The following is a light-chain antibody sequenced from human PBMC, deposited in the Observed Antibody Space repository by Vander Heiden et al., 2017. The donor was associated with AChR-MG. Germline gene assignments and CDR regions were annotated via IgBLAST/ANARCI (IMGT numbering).Light chain of an antibody. CDR1: QGIGSY. Sequence: DIQLTQSPSFLSASVGDRVTITCRASQGIGSYLAWYQQKPGKDPNLLIYAASTLQSGVPSRFSGSGSGTEFTLTISSLQPEDFATYYCQHLNSYPLTFGHGTKVDIK. CDR3: QHLNSYPLT. V-gene: IGKV1-9*01. J-gene: IGKJ3*01. CDR2: AAS.